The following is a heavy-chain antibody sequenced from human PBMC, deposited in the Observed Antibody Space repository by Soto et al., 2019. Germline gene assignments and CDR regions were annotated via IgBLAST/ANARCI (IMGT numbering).Heavy chain of an antibody. CDR3: ARSIVVEPAAIGHGMDV. Sequence: SVKVSCKASGGTFSSYAISWVRQAPGQGLEWMGGIIPIFGTANYAQKFQGRVTITADESTSTAYMELSSLRSEDTAVYNCARSIVVEPAAIGHGMDVWGQGTTVTVSS. V-gene: IGHV1-69*13. CDR1: GGTFSSYA. CDR2: IIPIFGTA. J-gene: IGHJ6*02. D-gene: IGHD2-2*01.